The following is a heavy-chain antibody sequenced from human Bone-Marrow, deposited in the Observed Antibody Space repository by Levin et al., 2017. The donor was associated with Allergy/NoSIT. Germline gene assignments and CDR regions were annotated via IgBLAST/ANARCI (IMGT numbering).Heavy chain of an antibody. J-gene: IGHJ2*01. CDR3: ARDRNNRSFDR. Sequence: ASVKVSCKASGYIFTDYYMHWVRQAPGQGLEWMGWLDPNSGGTNYAQKFQGKVSLTRDTSITTAYMELSRLTSDDTATYYCARDRNNRSFDRWGRGTLVTVSS. D-gene: IGHD2/OR15-2a*01. CDR1: GYIFTDYY. CDR2: LDPNSGGT. V-gene: IGHV1-2*02.